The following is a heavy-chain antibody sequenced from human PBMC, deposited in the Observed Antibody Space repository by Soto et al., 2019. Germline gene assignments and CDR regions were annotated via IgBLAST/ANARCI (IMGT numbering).Heavy chain of an antibody. CDR3: ARDWGPYYGDYVGYYYYGMDV. CDR2: ISAYNGNT. V-gene: IGHV1-18*01. Sequence: ASVKVSCKASGYTFTSYGISWVRQAPGQGLEWMGWISAYNGNTNYAQKLQGRVTMTTDTSTSTAYMELRSLRSDDTAVYYCARDWGPYYGDYVGYYYYGMDVWGQGTTVTVSS. J-gene: IGHJ6*02. D-gene: IGHD4-17*01. CDR1: GYTFTSYG.